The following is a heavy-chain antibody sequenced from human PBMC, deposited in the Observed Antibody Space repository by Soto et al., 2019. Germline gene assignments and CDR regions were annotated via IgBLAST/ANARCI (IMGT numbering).Heavy chain of an antibody. CDR2: IIPIFGTA. Sequence: GASVKVSCKASGGTFSSYAISWVRQAPGQGLEWMGGIIPIFGTANYAQKFQGRVTITADESTSTAYMELSSLRSEDTAVYYCARDYYDSSGYPPNHYDAFDIWGQGTTVTVSS. CDR1: GGTFSSYA. V-gene: IGHV1-69*13. D-gene: IGHD3-22*01. J-gene: IGHJ3*02. CDR3: ARDYYDSSGYPPNHYDAFDI.